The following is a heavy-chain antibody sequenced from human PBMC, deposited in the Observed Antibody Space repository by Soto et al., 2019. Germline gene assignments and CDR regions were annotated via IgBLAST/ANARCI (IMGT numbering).Heavy chain of an antibody. V-gene: IGHV4-34*01. CDR2: INHSGST. CDR1: GGSFSGYY. CDR3: ARFGIAAADEREFDY. J-gene: IGHJ4*02. Sequence: SETLSLTCAVYGGSFSGYYWSWIRQPPGKGLEWIGEINHSGSTNYNPSLKSRVTISVDTSKNQFSLKLSSVTAADTAVYYYARFGIAAADEREFDYWGQGTLVTVSS. D-gene: IGHD6-13*01.